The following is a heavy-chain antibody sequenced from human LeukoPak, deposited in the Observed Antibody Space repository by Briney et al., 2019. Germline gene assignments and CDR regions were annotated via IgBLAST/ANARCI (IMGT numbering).Heavy chain of an antibody. CDR3: ARAKPGIAAAGLFDY. D-gene: IGHD6-13*01. V-gene: IGHV4-34*01. CDR2: INHSGST. CDR1: GVSFSGYY. Sequence: PSETLSLTCAAYGVSFSGYYWSWIRQPPGKGLEWIGEINHSGSTNYNPSLKSRVTISVDTSKNQFSLKLSSVTAADTAVYYCARAKPGIAAAGLFDYWGQGTLVTVSS. J-gene: IGHJ4*02.